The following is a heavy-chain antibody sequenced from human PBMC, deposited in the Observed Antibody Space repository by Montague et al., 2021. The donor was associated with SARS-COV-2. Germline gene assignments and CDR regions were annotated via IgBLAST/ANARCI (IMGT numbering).Heavy chain of an antibody. CDR1: GGSFSGYY. V-gene: IGHV4-34*01. CDR2: INHSGST. J-gene: IGHJ2*01. D-gene: IGHD6-13*01. CDR3: VRGPVYSRSYYSLPTLDQRPAWYFDV. Sequence: SETLSLTCAVYGGSFSGYYWSWIRQPPGKGLEWIGEINHSGSTNYNPSLKSRVTISVDTSKKQFSLKLTSVTAADTSVYYCVRGPVYSRSYYSLPTLDQRPAWYFDVWGRGTLVTVSS.